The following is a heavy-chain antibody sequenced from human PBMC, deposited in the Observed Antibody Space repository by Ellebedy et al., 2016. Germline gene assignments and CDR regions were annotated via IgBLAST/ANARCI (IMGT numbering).Heavy chain of an antibody. V-gene: IGHV1-18*04. CDR2: ISTDNGNT. CDR1: GYSFTSYG. D-gene: IGHD5-18*01. Sequence: ASVKVSCKAFGYSFTSYGISWVRQAPGQGLEWMGWISTDNGNTKYVEKFQGRVTMTTDTATSTANMELRSLRSDDTAVYYCARDPPGVTEDYWGQGTLVIVSS. J-gene: IGHJ4*02. CDR3: ARDPPGVTEDY.